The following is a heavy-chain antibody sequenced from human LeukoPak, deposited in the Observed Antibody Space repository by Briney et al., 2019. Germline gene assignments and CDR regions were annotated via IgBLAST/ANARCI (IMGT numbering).Heavy chain of an antibody. CDR2: IYSGGST. CDR1: GFTVSSNY. D-gene: IGHD3-9*01. V-gene: IGHV3-53*01. Sequence: GGSLGLSCAASGFTVSSNYMSWVRQAPGKGLEWVSVIYSGGSTYYADSVKGRFTISRDNSKNTLYLQMNSLRAEDTAVYYCARDSDILTGSGMDVWGQGTTVTVSS. CDR3: ARDSDILTGSGMDV. J-gene: IGHJ6*02.